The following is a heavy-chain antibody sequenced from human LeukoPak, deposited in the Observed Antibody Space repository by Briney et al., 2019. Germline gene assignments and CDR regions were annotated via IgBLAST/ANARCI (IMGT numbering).Heavy chain of an antibody. D-gene: IGHD1-26*01. CDR1: GGSINSYY. J-gene: IGHJ5*02. Sequence: PSETLSLTCTVSGGSINSYYWSWIRQPPGKGLEWIGYIYYSGNTNYNPSLKSRIAISVDTSKNQFSLKPSSATAADTAIYYCSRYTGSYGLFDPWGQGTLVTVSS. V-gene: IGHV4-59*01. CDR2: IYYSGNT. CDR3: SRYTGSYGLFDP.